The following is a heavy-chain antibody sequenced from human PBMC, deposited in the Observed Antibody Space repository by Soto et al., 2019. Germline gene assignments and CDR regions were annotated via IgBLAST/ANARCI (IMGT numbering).Heavy chain of an antibody. CDR1: GFTFDDFA. CDR2: ISSDGDNT. CDR3: ARDPSTGSADY. D-gene: IGHD3-9*01. V-gene: IGHV3-23*01. J-gene: IGHJ4*02. Sequence: PGGSLRLSCAASGFTFDDFALNWVRQAPGKGLERVSTISSDGDNTHYADSVKGRLTISRDNSRRMLYLQMNRLTVDDPAVYYCARDPSTGSADYWGQGTVVTVSS.